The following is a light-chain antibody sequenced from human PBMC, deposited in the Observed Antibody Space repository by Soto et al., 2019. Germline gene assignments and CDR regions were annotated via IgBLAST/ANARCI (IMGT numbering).Light chain of an antibody. CDR3: QQRFNWPRFT. CDR2: DAS. V-gene: IGKV3-11*01. Sequence: EIFLTQSPATLSLSPGERATLSCRASQSVSSYLAWYQQKPGQAHRLLIYDASNRATGIPARFSDGGSGTDFTLTIRSLEPEDFAVYYCQQRFNWPRFTFGQGTKLEIK. CDR1: QSVSSY. J-gene: IGKJ2*01.